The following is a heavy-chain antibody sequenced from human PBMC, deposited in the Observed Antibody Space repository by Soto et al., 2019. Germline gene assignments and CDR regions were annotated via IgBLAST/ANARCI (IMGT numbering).Heavy chain of an antibody. CDR3: ARRAVTMDYYYYMDV. V-gene: IGHV4-59*08. J-gene: IGHJ6*03. CDR2: IYYSGST. D-gene: IGHD4-17*01. CDR1: GGSISSYY. Sequence: QVQLQESGPGLVKPSETLSLTCTVSGGSISSYYWSWIRQPPGKGLEWIGYIYYSGSTNYNPSLKSRVTISVDTSKNQFSLKLSSVTAADTAVYYCARRAVTMDYYYYMDVWGKGTTVTVSS.